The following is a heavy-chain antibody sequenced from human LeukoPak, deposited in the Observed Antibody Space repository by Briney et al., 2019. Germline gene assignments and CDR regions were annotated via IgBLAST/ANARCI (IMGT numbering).Heavy chain of an antibody. CDR1: GGSISSYY. D-gene: IGHD4-23*01. Sequence: SETLSLTCTVSGGSISSYYWSWIRQPPGKGLEWIGYIYYSGSTNYNPSLKSRVTISVDTSKNQFSLKLSSVTAADTAVHYCARVSVVTDDAFDIWGQGTMVTVSS. J-gene: IGHJ3*02. CDR3: ARVSVVTDDAFDI. CDR2: IYYSGST. V-gene: IGHV4-59*01.